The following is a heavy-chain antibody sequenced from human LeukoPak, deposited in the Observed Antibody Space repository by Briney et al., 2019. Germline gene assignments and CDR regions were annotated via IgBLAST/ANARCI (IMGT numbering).Heavy chain of an antibody. Sequence: GGSLRLSCAASGFTFDDYAMHWVRQAPGKGLEWVSGISWSSGSIGYADSVKGRFTISRDNAKNSLYLQMNSLRAEDTALYYCVRDLDWGAFDVWGQGTMVTVSS. CDR2: ISWSSGSI. CDR1: GFTFDDYA. V-gene: IGHV3-9*01. J-gene: IGHJ3*01. D-gene: IGHD3/OR15-3a*01. CDR3: VRDLDWGAFDV.